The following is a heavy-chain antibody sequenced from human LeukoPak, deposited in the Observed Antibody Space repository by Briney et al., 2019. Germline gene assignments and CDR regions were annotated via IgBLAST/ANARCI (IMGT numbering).Heavy chain of an antibody. CDR1: GLTFSNYA. J-gene: IGHJ4*02. D-gene: IGHD1-26*01. CDR3: AKDYSNSRVGDVFFEY. CDR2: ITSGFTP. V-gene: IGHV3-23*01. Sequence: GGSLRLSCAASGLTFSNYAMSWFRQAPGKGLEWVSGITSGFTPHYADSVKGRFTISRDNSKNTFHLQMNSLRAEDTAVYYCAKDYSNSRVGDVFFEYWGQGTLVTVSS.